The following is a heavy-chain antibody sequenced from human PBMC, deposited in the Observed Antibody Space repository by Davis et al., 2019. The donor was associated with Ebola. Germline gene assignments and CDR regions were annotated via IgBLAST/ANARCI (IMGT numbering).Heavy chain of an antibody. V-gene: IGHV3-23*01. Sequence: GESLKISCAASGFTFTIFVLHWVRQAPGKGLEWVSTFGTGGDTYYADSVKGRFAISRDNSKKTLYLQMNSLRAEDTAVYYCAKSGLSFGVVKYHYGMDVWGKGTTVTVSS. CDR1: GFTFTIFV. CDR2: FGTGGDT. J-gene: IGHJ6*04. CDR3: AKSGLSFGVVKYHYGMDV. D-gene: IGHD3-3*01.